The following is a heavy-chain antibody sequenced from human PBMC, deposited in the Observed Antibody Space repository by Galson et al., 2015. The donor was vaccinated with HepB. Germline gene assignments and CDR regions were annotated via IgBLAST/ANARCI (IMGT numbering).Heavy chain of an antibody. CDR2: ISYDGSNK. J-gene: IGHJ4*02. D-gene: IGHD2-2*01. V-gene: IGHV3-30*04. CDR1: GFTFSSYA. CDR3: ARDRYGSSTSGFDY. Sequence: SLRLSCAASGFTFSSYAMHWVRQAPGKGLEWVAVISYDGSNKYYADSVKGRFTISRDNSKNTLYLQMNSLRAEDMAVYYCARDRYGSSTSGFDYRGQGTLVTVSS.